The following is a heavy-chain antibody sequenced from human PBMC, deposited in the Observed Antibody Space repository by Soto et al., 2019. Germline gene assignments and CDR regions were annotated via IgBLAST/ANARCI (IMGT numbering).Heavy chain of an antibody. CDR2: INPNSGGR. Sequence: QVQLVQSGAEVKKPGASVKVSCKASGYTFTGYYMHWVRQAPGQGLEWMGWINPNSGGRNFAQKFQGWVTMTRDTAISTAYMELSRLRSDDTAVYYCARAYSSSWYGGYYYYYGRDVWGQGTTVTVSS. D-gene: IGHD6-13*01. J-gene: IGHJ6*01. CDR1: GYTFTGYY. V-gene: IGHV1-2*04. CDR3: ARAYSSSWYGGYYYYYGRDV.